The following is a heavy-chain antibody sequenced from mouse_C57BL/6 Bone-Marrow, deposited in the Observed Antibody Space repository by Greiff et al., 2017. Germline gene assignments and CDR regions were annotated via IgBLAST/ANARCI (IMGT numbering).Heavy chain of an antibody. Sequence: DVMLVESGGGLVKPGGSMKLSCAASGFTFSDYGMHWVRQAPEKGLEWVAYISSGSSTIYYADTVKGRFTISRDNAKNTLFLQMTSLRSEDTAMYYCARPFFDYWGQGTTLTVSS. V-gene: IGHV5-17*01. J-gene: IGHJ2*01. CDR2: ISSGSSTI. CDR3: ARPFFDY. CDR1: GFTFSDYG.